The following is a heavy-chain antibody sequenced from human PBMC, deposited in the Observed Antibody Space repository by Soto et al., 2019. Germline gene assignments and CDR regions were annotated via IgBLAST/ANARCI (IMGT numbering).Heavy chain of an antibody. J-gene: IGHJ6*02. V-gene: IGHV3-30-3*01. D-gene: IGHD6-13*01. CDR1: GFSFSSYA. CDR2: ISYDGSNK. CDR3: ARDGAVNSSSWYGYYYYYYGMDV. Sequence: QVQLVESGGGVVQPGRSLRLSCAASGFSFSSYAMHWVRQAPCKGLEWVAVISYDGSNKYYADSVKGRFTISRDNSKNTLSLQMNSLRAEDTAVYYCARDGAVNSSSWYGYYYYYYGMDVWGQGTTVTVSS.